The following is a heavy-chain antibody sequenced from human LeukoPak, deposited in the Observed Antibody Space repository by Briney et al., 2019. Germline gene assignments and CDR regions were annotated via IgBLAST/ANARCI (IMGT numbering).Heavy chain of an antibody. D-gene: IGHD1-26*01. CDR3: AKGGSGSYYYYYYYYMDV. CDR1: GFTFSRYW. V-gene: IGHV3-7*01. Sequence: GGSLRLSYAASGFTFSRYWMSWVRQVPGKGLEWVANIKEDAGEIYYVDSVKGRFTISRDNSKNTLYLQMNSLRAEDTAVYYCAKGGSGSYYYYYYYYMDVWGKGTTVTVSS. CDR2: IKEDAGEI. J-gene: IGHJ6*03.